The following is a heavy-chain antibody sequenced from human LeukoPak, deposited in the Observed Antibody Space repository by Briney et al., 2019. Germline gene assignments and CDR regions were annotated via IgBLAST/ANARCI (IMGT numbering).Heavy chain of an antibody. CDR2: IYWNDDK. CDR3: AHSRAGGYYDSSGYFDY. Sequence: ESGPTLVKPTQTLTLTCTFSGFSLSTSGVGVGWIRQPPGKALEWLALIYWNDDKRYSPSLKSRLTITKDTSKNQVVLTMTNMDPVDTATYYCAHSRAGGYYDSSGYFDYWGQGTLVTVSS. CDR1: GFSLSTSGVG. J-gene: IGHJ4*02. D-gene: IGHD3-22*01. V-gene: IGHV2-5*01.